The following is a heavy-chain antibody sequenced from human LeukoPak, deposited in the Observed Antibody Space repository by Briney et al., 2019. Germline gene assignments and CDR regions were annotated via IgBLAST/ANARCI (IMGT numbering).Heavy chain of an antibody. CDR3: AKERITMVRGAPNWFDP. J-gene: IGHJ5*02. V-gene: IGHV3-21*01. Sequence: PGGSLRLSCAASGFTFSNYNINWVRQAPGKGLEWVSSISSSSSYIYYADSVKGRFTISRDNSKNTLYLQMNSLRAEDTAVYYCAKERITMVRGAPNWFDPWGQGTLVTVSS. D-gene: IGHD3-10*01. CDR1: GFTFSNYN. CDR2: ISSSSSYI.